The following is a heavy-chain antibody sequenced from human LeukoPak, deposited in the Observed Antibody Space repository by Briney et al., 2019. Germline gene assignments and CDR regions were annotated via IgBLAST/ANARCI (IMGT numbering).Heavy chain of an antibody. CDR3: ARDDVVHPDYMDV. D-gene: IGHD2-15*01. CDR2: INSDGSST. V-gene: IGHV3-74*01. J-gene: IGHJ6*03. CDR1: GFTFSSYW. Sequence: GGSLRLSCAASGFTFSSYWMHWVRQAPGKGLVWVSRINSDGSSTSYADSVKGRFTISRDNAKNTLYLQMNSLRAEDTAAYYCARDDVVHPDYMDVWGKGTTVTVSS.